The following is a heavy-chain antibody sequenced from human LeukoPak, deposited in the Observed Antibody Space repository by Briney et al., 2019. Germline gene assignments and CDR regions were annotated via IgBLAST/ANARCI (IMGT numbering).Heavy chain of an antibody. V-gene: IGHV4-39*01. CDR2: IYYSGNT. CDR1: GVSISSSNSY. D-gene: IGHD3/OR15-3a*01. Sequence: KPSETLSLTCTVPGVSISSSNSYWVWIREPPGKGLEWIGSIYYSGNTYYNASLKSQVSISIDTSKNQFSLRLTSVTAADTAVYYCARQTGSGLFILPGGQGTLVTVSS. J-gene: IGHJ4*02. CDR3: ARQTGSGLFILP.